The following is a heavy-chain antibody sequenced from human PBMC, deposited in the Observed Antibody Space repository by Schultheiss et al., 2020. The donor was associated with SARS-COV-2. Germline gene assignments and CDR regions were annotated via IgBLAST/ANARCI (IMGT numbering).Heavy chain of an antibody. V-gene: IGHV4-31*03. CDR2: IYYSGST. CDR3: ARDLKGYYDSSGWKYYFDY. CDR1: GGSISSGGYY. Sequence: SQTLSLTCTVSGGSISSGGYYWSWIRQHPGKGLEWIGYIYYSGSTYYNPSLKSRVTISVDKSKNQFSLKLSSVTAADTAVYYCARDLKGYYDSSGWKYYFDYWGQGTLVTVSS. J-gene: IGHJ4*02. D-gene: IGHD3-22*01.